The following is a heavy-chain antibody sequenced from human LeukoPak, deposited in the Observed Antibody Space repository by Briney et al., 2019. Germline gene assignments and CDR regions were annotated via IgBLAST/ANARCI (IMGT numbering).Heavy chain of an antibody. CDR3: ARVGYTGTWYSSPPFDY. V-gene: IGHV3-23*01. CDR1: GFTFSRYA. Sequence: GGSLRLSCEASGFTFSRYAVIWVRQAPGKGLEWVSAISGSGGGTQYADSVKGRFTISRDNSKNTLYLQMNSLRAEDTAVYYCARVGYTGTWYSSPPFDYWGQGTLVTVSS. D-gene: IGHD6-13*01. J-gene: IGHJ4*02. CDR2: ISGSGGGT.